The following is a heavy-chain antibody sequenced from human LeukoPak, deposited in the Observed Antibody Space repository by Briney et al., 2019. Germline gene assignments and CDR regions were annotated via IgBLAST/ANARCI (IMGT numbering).Heavy chain of an antibody. CDR2: IYYSGST. CDR1: GGSISSYY. D-gene: IGHD2-15*01. CDR3: ARRDCSGGSCDSSSYYYYYYYMDV. Sequence: SETLSLTCTVSGGSISSYYWSWIRQPPGKGLEWIGYIYYSGSTNYNPSLKSRVTISVDTSKNQFSLKLSSVTAADTAVYYCARRDCSGGSCDSSSYYYYYYYMDVWGKGTTVTVSS. J-gene: IGHJ6*03. V-gene: IGHV4-59*12.